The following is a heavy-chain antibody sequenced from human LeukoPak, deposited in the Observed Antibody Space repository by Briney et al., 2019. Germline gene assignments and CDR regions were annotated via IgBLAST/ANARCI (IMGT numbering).Heavy chain of an antibody. J-gene: IGHJ4*02. CDR1: GFIVSNNY. CDR2: MYTGGNT. V-gene: IGHV3-53*01. CDR3: ARDDFDY. Sequence: GGSLRLSCAVSGFIVSNNYMSWVRRAPGKGLEYVSVMYTGGNTHYADSVKGRFTISRDNSKNMLYLQMNSLRVDDTAVYYCARDDFDYWGQGTLVTVSS.